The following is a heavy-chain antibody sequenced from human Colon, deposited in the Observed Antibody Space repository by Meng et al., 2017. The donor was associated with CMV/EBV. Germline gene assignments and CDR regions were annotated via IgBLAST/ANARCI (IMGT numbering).Heavy chain of an antibody. CDR3: ARELTTVTTSYRGVVDWFDP. J-gene: IGHJ5*02. Sequence: SYAISWVRQAPGQGLEWLGGIIPIFGTANYAQKFQGRVTITTDESTSTAYMELSSLRSEDTAVYYCARELTTVTTSYRGVVDWFDPWGQGTLVTVSS. V-gene: IGHV1-69*05. CDR1: SYA. D-gene: IGHD4-17*01. CDR2: IIPIFGTA.